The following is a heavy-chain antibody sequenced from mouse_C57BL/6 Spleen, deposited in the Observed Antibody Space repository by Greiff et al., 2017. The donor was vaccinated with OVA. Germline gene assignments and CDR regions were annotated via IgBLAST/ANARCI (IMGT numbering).Heavy chain of an antibody. CDR3: ARVFYDGYFDY. V-gene: IGHV5-16*01. Sequence: VQLKESEGGLVQPGSSMKLSCTASGFTFSDYYMAWVRQVPEKGLEWVANINYDGSSTYYLDSLKSRFIISRDNAKNILYLQMSSLKSEDTATYYCARVFYDGYFDYWGQGTTLTVSS. D-gene: IGHD2-3*01. CDR1: GFTFSDYY. J-gene: IGHJ2*01. CDR2: INYDGSST.